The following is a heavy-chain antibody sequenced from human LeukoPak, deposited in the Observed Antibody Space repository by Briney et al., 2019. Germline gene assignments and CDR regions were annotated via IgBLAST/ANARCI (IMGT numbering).Heavy chain of an antibody. CDR1: GFTFSSYW. V-gene: IGHV3-7*01. CDR3: ARLWFGESNDAFDI. J-gene: IGHJ3*02. Sequence: GGSLRLSCAASGFTFSSYWMSWVRQAPGKGLEWVANIKQDGSEKYYVDSVKGRFTISRDNAKNSLYLQMNSLRAKDTAVYYCARLWFGESNDAFDIWGQGTMVTVSS. CDR2: IKQDGSEK. D-gene: IGHD3-10*01.